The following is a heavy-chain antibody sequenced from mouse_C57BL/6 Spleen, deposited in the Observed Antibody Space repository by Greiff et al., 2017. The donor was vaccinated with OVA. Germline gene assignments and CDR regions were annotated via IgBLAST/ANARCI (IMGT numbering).Heavy chain of an antibody. V-gene: IGHV1-15*01. CDR2: IDPETGGT. CDR3: TTVVAYYYAMDY. Sequence: VQLQQSGAELVRPGASVTLSCKASGYTFTDYEMHWVKQTPVHGLEWIGAIDPETGGTAYNQKFKGKAILTADKSSSTAYMELRSLTSEDSAVYYCTTVVAYYYAMDYWGQGTSVTVSS. D-gene: IGHD1-1*01. J-gene: IGHJ4*01. CDR1: GYTFTDYE.